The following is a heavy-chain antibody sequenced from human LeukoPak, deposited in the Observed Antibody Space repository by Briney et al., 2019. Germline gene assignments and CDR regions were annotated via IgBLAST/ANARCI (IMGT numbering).Heavy chain of an antibody. CDR2: INTNTGNP. J-gene: IGHJ3*02. CDR1: GYTFTSYA. Sequence: GASVKVSCKASGYTFTSYAMNWVRQAPGQGLEWVGWINTNTGNPTYAQGFTGRFVFSLGTSVSTAYLQISSLKAEDTAVYYCARDIMRTWIQLWVDAFDIWGQGTMVTVSS. V-gene: IGHV7-4-1*02. D-gene: IGHD5-18*01. CDR3: ARDIMRTWIQLWVDAFDI.